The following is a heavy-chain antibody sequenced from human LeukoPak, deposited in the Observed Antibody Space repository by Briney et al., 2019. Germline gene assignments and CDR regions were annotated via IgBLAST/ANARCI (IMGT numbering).Heavy chain of an antibody. CDR2: IYYSGST. J-gene: IGHJ4*02. V-gene: IGHV4-39*02. CDR3: AREEKNIVVLPTAIKKDY. Sequence: SETLSLTCTVSGDSISSSSYFWGWIRQPPGKGLEWIGSIYYSGSTYYNPSLKSRVTMSVDTSKNQFSLKLTSVTAADTAVYYCAREEKNIVVLPTAIKKDYWGQGTLVTVSS. CDR1: GDSISSSSYF. D-gene: IGHD2-2*01.